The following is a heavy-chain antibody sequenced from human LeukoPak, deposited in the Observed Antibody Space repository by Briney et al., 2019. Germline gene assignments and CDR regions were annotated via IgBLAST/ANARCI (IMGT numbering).Heavy chain of an antibody. Sequence: ASVKVSCKASGYTFTSYYMHWVRQAPGQGLEWMGIINPSGGSTSYAQKFQGRVTMTRDTSTSTVYMELSSLRSEDTAVYYCARPATMVRGSYGMDVWGQGTTATVSS. CDR2: INPSGGST. V-gene: IGHV1-46*01. CDR3: ARPATMVRGSYGMDV. CDR1: GYTFTSYY. D-gene: IGHD3-10*01. J-gene: IGHJ6*02.